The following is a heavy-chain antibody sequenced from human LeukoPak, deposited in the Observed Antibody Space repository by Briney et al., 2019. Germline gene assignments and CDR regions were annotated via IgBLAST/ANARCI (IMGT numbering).Heavy chain of an antibody. Sequence: PSETLSLTCTVSGGSISSGGYYWSWIRQHPGKGLEWIGYIYYSGSTYYNPSLKSRVTISVDTSKNQFSLKLSSVTAADTAVYYCARDQEGSTTVTTTLGAFDIWGQGTMVTVCS. CDR1: GGSISSGGYY. D-gene: IGHD4-17*01. CDR3: ARDQEGSTTVTTTLGAFDI. CDR2: IYYSGST. J-gene: IGHJ3*02. V-gene: IGHV4-31*03.